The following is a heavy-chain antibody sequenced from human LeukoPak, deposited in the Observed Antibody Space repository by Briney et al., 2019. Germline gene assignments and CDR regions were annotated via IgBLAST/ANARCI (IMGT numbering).Heavy chain of an antibody. CDR1: GGSISSYY. CDR3: ARGPHYHDSSGYSPSYSYVMDV. D-gene: IGHD3-22*01. CDR2: IYYSGST. J-gene: IGHJ6*02. Sequence: PSETLSLTCTVSGGSISSYYWSWIRQPPGKGLEWIGYIYYSGSTNYNPSLRSRVTISVDTSKNQFSLDLRSVTAADTAVYYCARGPHYHDSSGYSPSYSYVMDVWGQGTTVTVSS. V-gene: IGHV4-59*01.